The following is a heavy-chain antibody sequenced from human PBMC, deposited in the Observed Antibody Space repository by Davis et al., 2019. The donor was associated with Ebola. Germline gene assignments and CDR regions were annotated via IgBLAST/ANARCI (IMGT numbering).Heavy chain of an antibody. D-gene: IGHD5/OR15-5a*01. CDR2: IWYDGSNK. V-gene: IGHV3-33*08. CDR3: ARDSRSTNVDWYFDL. Sequence: PGGSLRLSCAASGFTFSSYGMHWVRQAPGKGLEWVAVIWYDGSNKYYADSVKGRFTISRDNSKNTLYLQMNSLRAEDTAVYYCARDSRSTNVDWYFDLWGRGTLVTVSS. J-gene: IGHJ2*01. CDR1: GFTFSSYG.